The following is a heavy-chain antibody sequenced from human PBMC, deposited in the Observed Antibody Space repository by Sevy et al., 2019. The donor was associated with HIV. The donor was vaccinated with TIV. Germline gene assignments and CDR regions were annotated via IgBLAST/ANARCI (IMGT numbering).Heavy chain of an antibody. J-gene: IGHJ6*03. Sequence: SETLSLTCTVSGGSISSYYWSWIRQPPGKGLEWIGYIYYSGSTNYNPSLKSRVTISVDTSKNQFSLKRSSVTAADTAVYYCARGGTAMGSYYYYMDVWGKGTTVTVSS. D-gene: IGHD5-18*01. CDR1: GGSISSYY. V-gene: IGHV4-59*01. CDR3: ARGGTAMGSYYYYMDV. CDR2: IYYSGST.